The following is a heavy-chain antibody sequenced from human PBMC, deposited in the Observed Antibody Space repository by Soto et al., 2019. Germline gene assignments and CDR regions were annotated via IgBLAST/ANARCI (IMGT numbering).Heavy chain of an antibody. Sequence: EVQLLESGGGLVQPGGSLRLSCAASGFTFSSYGMSWVRQAPGKGLEWVSAISGSGGSTYYADSVKGRFTFSRDNSKNTLYLQMNSLRAEDTAVYCCAKGSGSSWYSSWGQGTLVTVSS. CDR3: AKGSGSSWYSS. CDR2: ISGSGGST. D-gene: IGHD6-13*01. CDR1: GFTFSSYG. J-gene: IGHJ4*02. V-gene: IGHV3-23*01.